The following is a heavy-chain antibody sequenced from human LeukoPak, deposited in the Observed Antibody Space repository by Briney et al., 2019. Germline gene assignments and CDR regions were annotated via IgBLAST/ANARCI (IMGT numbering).Heavy chain of an antibody. CDR3: AKQRGLVVPAAIFDY. CDR2: IKQDGNEK. Sequence: GGSLRLSCAASGFTFSSDWMSWVRQAPGEGVEWVENIKQDGNEKYYVVSVKGRFTISTDNAKTSLYLQMNSLRAEDTAVYYCAKQRGLVVPAAIFDYWGQGTLVTVSS. V-gene: IGHV3-7*01. J-gene: IGHJ4*02. D-gene: IGHD2-2*01. CDR1: GFTFSSDW.